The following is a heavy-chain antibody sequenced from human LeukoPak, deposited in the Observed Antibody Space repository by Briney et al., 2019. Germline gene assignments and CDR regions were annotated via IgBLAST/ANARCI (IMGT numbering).Heavy chain of an antibody. D-gene: IGHD5-18*01. J-gene: IGHJ4*02. V-gene: IGHV1-2*06. CDR2: INPNCGGT. CDR3: ARGYSYDFGY. Sequence: GSSVKVSCKASGYTFTGYCMHWVRQAPGQGLEWMGRINPNCGGTNYAQKFQGRVTMTRDTSISTAYMELSKRSYDGPAVYYLARGYSYDFGYWGQGTLVTVSS. CDR1: GYTFTGYC.